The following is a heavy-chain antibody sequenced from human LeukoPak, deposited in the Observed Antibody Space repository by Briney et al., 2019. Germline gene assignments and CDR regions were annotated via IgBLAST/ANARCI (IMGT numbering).Heavy chain of an antibody. V-gene: IGHV1-8*01. CDR3: ARDRYYYDSSEGNWFDP. D-gene: IGHD3-22*01. J-gene: IGHJ5*02. Sequence: ASVKVSCKASGYTFTSYDINWVRQATGQGLEWMGWMNPNSGNTGYAQKFRGRVTMTRNTSISTAYMELSSLRSEDTAVYYCARDRYYYDSSEGNWFDPWGQGTLVTVSS. CDR2: MNPNSGNT. CDR1: GYTFTSYD.